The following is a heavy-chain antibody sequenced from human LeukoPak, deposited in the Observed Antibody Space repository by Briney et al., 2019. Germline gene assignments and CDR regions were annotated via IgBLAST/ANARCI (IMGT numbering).Heavy chain of an antibody. CDR1: GFTFSSYA. Sequence: GGSLRLSCAASGFTFSSYAMSWVRQAPGKGLEWVSAISGSGGSTYYADSVKGRFTISRDNSKNTLYLQMNSLRAEDTAVYYCAKEAHGYVWGSYRYAFDIWGQGTMVTVSS. V-gene: IGHV3-23*01. CDR2: ISGSGGST. J-gene: IGHJ3*02. CDR3: AKEAHGYVWGSYRYAFDI. D-gene: IGHD3-16*02.